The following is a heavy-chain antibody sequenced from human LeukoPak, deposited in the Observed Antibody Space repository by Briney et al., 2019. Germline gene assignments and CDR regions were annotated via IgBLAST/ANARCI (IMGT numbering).Heavy chain of an antibody. CDR3: ARTPEKQIDY. CDR2: ISVYNGHT. V-gene: IGHV1-18*01. Sequence: ASVRVSCKASGYTFTFYNITWVQQAPGQGLEWMGRISVYNGHTDSARNFQDRVTMTADTSTTTAYMELKSLTSDDTAVYYCARTPEKQIDYWGQGTLVTVSS. J-gene: IGHJ4*02. CDR1: GYTFTFYN. D-gene: IGHD1/OR15-1a*01.